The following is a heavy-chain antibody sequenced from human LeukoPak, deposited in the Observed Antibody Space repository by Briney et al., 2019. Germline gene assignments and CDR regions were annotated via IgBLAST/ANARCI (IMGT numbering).Heavy chain of an antibody. CDR1: GFTLSSYN. CDR3: ARVYPLRVPAAMDY. J-gene: IGHJ4*02. D-gene: IGHD2-2*01. Sequence: PGGSLRLSCVASGFTLSSYNMKWVRQAPGKRLEWVSSISWRNIDIEYADSAKGRFTISRDNDKKSLYLQMNSLRAEDTAVYFCARVYPLRVPAAMDYWGQGTLVTVSP. CDR2: ISWRNIDI. V-gene: IGHV3-21*01.